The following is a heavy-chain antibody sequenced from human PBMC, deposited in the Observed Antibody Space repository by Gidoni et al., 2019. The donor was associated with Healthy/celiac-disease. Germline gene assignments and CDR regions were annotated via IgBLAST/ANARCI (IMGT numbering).Heavy chain of an antibody. Sequence: EVQLVESGGGLVKPGGSLRLSCAASGFTFSSYSMNWVRQAPGKGLEWVSSISSSSSYIYYADSVKGRFTISRDNAKNSLYLQMNSLRAEDTAVYYCARGYCSSTSCYFDYWGQGTLVTVSS. J-gene: IGHJ4*02. D-gene: IGHD2-2*01. CDR3: ARGYCSSTSCYFDY. CDR1: GFTFSSYS. CDR2: ISSSSSYI. V-gene: IGHV3-21*01.